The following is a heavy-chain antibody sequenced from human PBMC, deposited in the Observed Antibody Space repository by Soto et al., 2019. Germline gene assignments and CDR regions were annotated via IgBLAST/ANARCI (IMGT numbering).Heavy chain of an antibody. Sequence: SVKVSCKASGGTFSSYAISWVRQAPGQGLEWMGGIIPIFGTANYAQKFQGRVTITADESTSTAYMELSSLRSEDTAVYYCARALLYYDILTGYGAFDIWGKGKMVTVSS. D-gene: IGHD3-9*01. CDR3: ARALLYYDILTGYGAFDI. J-gene: IGHJ3*02. CDR2: IIPIFGTA. V-gene: IGHV1-69*13. CDR1: GGTFSSYA.